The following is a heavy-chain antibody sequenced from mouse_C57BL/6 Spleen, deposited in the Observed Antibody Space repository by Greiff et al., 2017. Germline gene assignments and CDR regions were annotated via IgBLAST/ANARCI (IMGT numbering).Heavy chain of an antibody. D-gene: IGHD3-2*02. Sequence: QVQLQQPGAELVMPGASVKLSCKASGYTFTSYWMHWVKQRPGQGLEWIGEIDPSDSYTNYNQKFKCKSTLPVDKSSSTAYMQLSSLTSEDSAVDYCARSTAQAHCDYWGQGTTLTVSS. V-gene: IGHV1-69*01. CDR3: ARSTAQAHCDY. CDR1: GYTFTSYW. CDR2: IDPSDSYT. J-gene: IGHJ2*01.